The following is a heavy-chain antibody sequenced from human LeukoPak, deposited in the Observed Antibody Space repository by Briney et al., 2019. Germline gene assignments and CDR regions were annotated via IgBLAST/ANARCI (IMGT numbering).Heavy chain of an antibody. V-gene: IGHV4-31*03. CDR3: ARDYDTGYSGYGLDY. D-gene: IGHD5-12*01. CDR1: GGSISSGGYY. CDR2: IYYSGST. Sequence: SETLSLTCTVSGGSISSGGYYWSWIRQHAGKGLEWIGYIYYSGSTYYNPSLKSRVTISVDTSKNQFSLKLSSVTAADTAVYYCARDYDTGYSGYGLDYWGQGTLVTVSS. J-gene: IGHJ4*02.